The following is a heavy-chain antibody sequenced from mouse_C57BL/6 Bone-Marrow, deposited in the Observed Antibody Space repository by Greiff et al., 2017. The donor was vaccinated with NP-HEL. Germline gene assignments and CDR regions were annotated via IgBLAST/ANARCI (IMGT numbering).Heavy chain of an antibody. V-gene: IGHV1-54*01. D-gene: IGHD1-1*01. CDR1: GYAFTNYL. J-gene: IGHJ1*03. CDR2: INPGSGGT. CDR3: ARDGSSHFDV. Sequence: QVQLKESGAELVRPGTSVKVSCKASGYAFTNYLIEWVQQRPGQGLEWIGVINPGSGGTNYNEKLKGKATLTADKSSSTAYMQLSSLTSEDSAVYFCARDGSSHFDVWGTGTTVTVSS.